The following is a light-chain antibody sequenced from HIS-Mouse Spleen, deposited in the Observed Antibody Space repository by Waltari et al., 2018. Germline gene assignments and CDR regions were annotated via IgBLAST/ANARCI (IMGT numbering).Light chain of an antibody. J-gene: IGLJ2*01. V-gene: IGLV2-23*03. CDR2: EGS. CDR3: CSYAGSSTFEV. Sequence: QSALTQPASVSGSPGQSITISCPDTSSDVGSYNLLSWYQQHPGKAPKLMIYEGSKRPSGVSNRFSGSKSGNTASLTISGLQAEDEADYYCCSYAGSSTFEVFGGGTKLTVL. CDR1: SSDVGSYNL.